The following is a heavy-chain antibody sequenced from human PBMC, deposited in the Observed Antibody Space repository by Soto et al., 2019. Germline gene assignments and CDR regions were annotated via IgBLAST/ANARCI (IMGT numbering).Heavy chain of an antibody. Sequence: PSETLSLTCAVYGGSFSDYYWSWIRQPPGKGLEWIGEINHSGSTNYNPSLKSRVTISVDTSKNQFSLKLSSVTAADTAVYYCARGRSRRYYDSSGYYPLWGQGTLVTVSS. CDR2: INHSGST. CDR1: GGSFSDYY. V-gene: IGHV4-34*01. CDR3: ARGRSRRYYDSSGYYPL. J-gene: IGHJ4*02. D-gene: IGHD3-22*01.